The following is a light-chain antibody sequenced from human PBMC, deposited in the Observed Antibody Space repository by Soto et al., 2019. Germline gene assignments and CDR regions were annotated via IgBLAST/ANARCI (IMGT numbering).Light chain of an antibody. J-gene: IGKJ5*01. V-gene: IGKV1-39*01. CDR2: AAT. Sequence: DIQMTQAPSSLFASVGDRVTITCRASQSISAYLKWYQQRPGKAPSLLIYAATRLHSGVPSRFSGSGSGTDFTLTISSLQPEDFATYYCQRSYRSISFGQGTRLEMK. CDR3: QRSYRSIS. CDR1: QSISAY.